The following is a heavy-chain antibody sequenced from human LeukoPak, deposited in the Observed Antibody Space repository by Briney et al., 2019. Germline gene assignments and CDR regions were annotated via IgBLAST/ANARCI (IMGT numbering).Heavy chain of an antibody. CDR3: AKDVSYHYYMDV. Sequence: PGGSLRLSCAASGFTFSSYGMHWVRQAPGKGLEWVAFIRYDGSNKYYADSVKGRFTISRDNSKNTLYLQMNSLRAEDTAVYYCAKDVSYHYYMDVWGKGTTVTISS. J-gene: IGHJ6*03. CDR1: GFTFSSYG. CDR2: IRYDGSNK. D-gene: IGHD2/OR15-2a*01. V-gene: IGHV3-30*02.